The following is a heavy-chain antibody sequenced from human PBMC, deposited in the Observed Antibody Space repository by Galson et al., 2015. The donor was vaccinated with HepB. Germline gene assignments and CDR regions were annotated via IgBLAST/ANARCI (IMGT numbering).Heavy chain of an antibody. J-gene: IGHJ2*01. CDR1: GGSISSSSYY. CDR2: IYYSGST. V-gene: IGHV4-39*07. CDR3: AREAYYYDSSGYHYWYFDL. D-gene: IGHD3-22*01. Sequence: SETLSLTCTVSGGSISSSSYYWGWIRQPPGKGLEWIGSIYYSGSTYYNPSLKSRVTISVDTSKNQFSLKLSSVTAADTAVYYCAREAYYYDSSGYHYWYFDLWGRGTLVTVSS.